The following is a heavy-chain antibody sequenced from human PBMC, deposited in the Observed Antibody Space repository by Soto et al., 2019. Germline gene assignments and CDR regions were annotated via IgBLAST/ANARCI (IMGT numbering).Heavy chain of an antibody. CDR1: GFTFSSYW. CDR3: TRIVASGRAWDV. Sequence: EVQLVESGGGLVQPGGSLRLSCVDSGFTFSSYWMSWVRQAPVKGLVWVGNIKQDGSEENYAHSVKGRFTISRDNAKNSMYLQMNSLRDEDRAVYCCTRIVASGRAWDVWGQGTTVVASS. CDR2: IKQDGSEE. D-gene: IGHD3-22*01. J-gene: IGHJ6*02. V-gene: IGHV3-7*01.